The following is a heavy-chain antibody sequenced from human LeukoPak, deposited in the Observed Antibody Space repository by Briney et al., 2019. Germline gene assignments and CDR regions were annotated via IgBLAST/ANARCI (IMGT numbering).Heavy chain of an antibody. J-gene: IGHJ4*02. CDR3: AKYEGGPGFDY. CDR1: GFTFSNYW. D-gene: IGHD3-16*01. CDR2: ISTSSSYI. V-gene: IGHV3-21*01. Sequence: GGSLRLSCAASGFTFSNYWMYWVRQAPGRGLEWVSSISTSSSYIYYADSVKGRFTISRDNAKNSLYLQMDSLRAEDTAVYYCAKYEGGPGFDYWGQGTLVTVSS.